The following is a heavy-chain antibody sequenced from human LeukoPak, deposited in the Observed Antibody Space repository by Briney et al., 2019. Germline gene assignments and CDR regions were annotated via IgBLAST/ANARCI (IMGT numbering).Heavy chain of an antibody. CDR3: ARDLPGLPGRFDP. Sequence: GGSLRLSCAVSGFTFSSYSMNWVRQAPGKGLEWVSYISSSGSTIYYADSVKGRFTISRDNAKNSLYLQMNSLRAEDTAVYYCARDLPGLPGRFDPWGQGTLVTVSS. V-gene: IGHV3-48*04. CDR1: GFTFSSYS. J-gene: IGHJ5*02. D-gene: IGHD5-18*01. CDR2: ISSSGSTI.